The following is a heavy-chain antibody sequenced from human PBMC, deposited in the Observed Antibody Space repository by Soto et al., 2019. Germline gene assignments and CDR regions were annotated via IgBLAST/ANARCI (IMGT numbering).Heavy chain of an antibody. D-gene: IGHD5-12*01. J-gene: IGHJ4*02. CDR3: ASHTRMATITQYYFDY. CDR2: IIPIFGTA. V-gene: IGHV1-69*13. Sequence: SVKVSCKASGGTFSSYAISWVRQAPGQGLEWMGGIIPIFGTANYAQKFQGRVTITADESTSTAYMELSSLRSEDTAVYYCASHTRMATITQYYFDYWGQGTLVTVSS. CDR1: GGTFSSYA.